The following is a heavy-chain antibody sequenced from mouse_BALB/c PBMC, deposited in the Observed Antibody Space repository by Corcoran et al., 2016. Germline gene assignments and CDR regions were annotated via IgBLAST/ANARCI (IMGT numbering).Heavy chain of an antibody. V-gene: IGHV1S136*01. CDR1: GYTFTSYI. CDR3: AALTEVYFDY. D-gene: IGHD2-13*01. CDR2: INPYNDGT. J-gene: IGHJ2*01. Sequence: EVQLQQSGPELVKPGASVEMSCKASGYTFTSYIMHWVKQKPGQGLEWIGYINPYNDGTKKNEKFKGKATLTSDKSSSTAYMERSSLTSEDSAFYYGAALTEVYFDYWGQGTTLTVSS.